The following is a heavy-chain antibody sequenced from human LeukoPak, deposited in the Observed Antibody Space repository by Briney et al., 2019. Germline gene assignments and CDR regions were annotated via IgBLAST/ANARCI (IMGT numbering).Heavy chain of an antibody. CDR3: ARVNKGYYGSGSYYNALGY. CDR2: INWNGGST. J-gene: IGHJ4*02. Sequence: PGGSLRLSCAASGFTFDDYGMSWVRQAPGKGLEWVSGINWNGGSTGYADSVKGRFITSRDNAKNSLYLQMNSLRAEDTAVYHCARVNKGYYGSGSYYNALGYWGQGTLVTVSS. D-gene: IGHD3-10*01. V-gene: IGHV3-20*01. CDR1: GFTFDDYG.